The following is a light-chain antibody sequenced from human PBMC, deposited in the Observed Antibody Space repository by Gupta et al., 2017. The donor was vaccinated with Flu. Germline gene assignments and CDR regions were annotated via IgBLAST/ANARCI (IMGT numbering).Light chain of an antibody. Sequence: SYVLTQPPSVSVGPGQTARITCGGNNLGTKNVNWFQQKPGQAPVLVISDDSDRPSGIPERFSGSRSGNTATWTSSRVEGGDEADYYCQVWESNSDHPEVFGGGTKLTVL. CDR3: QVWESNSDHPEV. CDR2: DDS. J-gene: IGLJ3*02. V-gene: IGLV3-21*02. CDR1: NLGTKN.